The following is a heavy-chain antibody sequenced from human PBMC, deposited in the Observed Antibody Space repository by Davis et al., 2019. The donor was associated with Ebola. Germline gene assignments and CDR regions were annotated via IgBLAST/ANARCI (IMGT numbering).Heavy chain of an antibody. D-gene: IGHD3-22*01. Sequence: GESLKISCAASGFTFSTYSMHWVRQAPGKGLEWVSAISSSSSYIYYADSVKGRFTISRDNAKNSLYLQMNSLRAEDTAVYHCAREYLYDTSGYYNYFDYWGQGTLVTVSS. CDR2: ISSSSSYI. CDR3: AREYLYDTSGYYNYFDY. V-gene: IGHV3-21*01. J-gene: IGHJ4*02. CDR1: GFTFSTYS.